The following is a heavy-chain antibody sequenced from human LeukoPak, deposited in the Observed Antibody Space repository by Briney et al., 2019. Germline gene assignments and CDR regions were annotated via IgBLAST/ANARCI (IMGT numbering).Heavy chain of an antibody. J-gene: IGHJ4*02. CDR2: ISSSGITI. D-gene: IGHD4-17*01. Sequence: GGSLRLSCAASGFTFSDYYMNWIRQAPGKGLEWVSYISSSGITIYYADSLKGRFTISRDNAKNSLYLQMNSLRAEDTAVYYCARDLKHYGDYTLDYWGQGTLVTVSS. V-gene: IGHV3-11*01. CDR3: ARDLKHYGDYTLDY. CDR1: GFTFSDYY.